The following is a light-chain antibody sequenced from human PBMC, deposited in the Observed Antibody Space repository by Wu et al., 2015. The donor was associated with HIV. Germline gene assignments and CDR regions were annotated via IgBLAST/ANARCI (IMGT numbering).Light chain of an antibody. Sequence: IQMTQSPSSLSASVGDRVTITCRASQSISSDLKWYQQKPGAAPQLLIYAASSLQSGVPSRFSGSGSGTDFTLTISSLQPEDFATYYCQQSYSTPGTFGQGTKLEIK. CDR3: QQSYSTPGT. CDR1: QSISSD. V-gene: IGKV1-39*01. J-gene: IGKJ2*02. CDR2: AAS.